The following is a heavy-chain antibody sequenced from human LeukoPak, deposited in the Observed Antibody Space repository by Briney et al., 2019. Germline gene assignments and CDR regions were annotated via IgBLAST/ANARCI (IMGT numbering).Heavy chain of an antibody. D-gene: IGHD4-11*01. V-gene: IGHV3-30*04. J-gene: IGHJ6*02. CDR1: GFTFSSYA. Sequence: PGGSLRLSCAASGFTFSSYAMHWVRQAPGKGLEWVAVISYDGSNKYYADSVKGRFTISRDNSKNTLYLQMNSLRAEDTAVYYCARGGYSNYVSRRGQGTTVTVSS. CDR3: ARGGYSNYVSR. CDR2: ISYDGSNK.